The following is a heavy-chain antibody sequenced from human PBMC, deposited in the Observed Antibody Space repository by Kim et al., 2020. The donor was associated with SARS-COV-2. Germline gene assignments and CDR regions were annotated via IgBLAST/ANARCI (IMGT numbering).Heavy chain of an antibody. D-gene: IGHD5-12*01. Sequence: FQGRVTLTADESTSTAYMELSSLRSEDTAVYYCARVGDSGYDLPAYYFDYWGQGTLVTVSS. J-gene: IGHJ4*02. V-gene: IGHV1-69*01. CDR3: ARVGDSGYDLPAYYFDY.